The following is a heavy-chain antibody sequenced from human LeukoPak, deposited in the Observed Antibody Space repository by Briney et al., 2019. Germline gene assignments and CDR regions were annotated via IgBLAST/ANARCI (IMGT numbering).Heavy chain of an antibody. CDR3: ARHPYGGCGYLDY. J-gene: IGHJ4*02. CDR1: GGSISSYY. Sequence: SATLSLTCTVSGGSISSYYWSWIRQPPGKGLEWIGYIYNRGSTNDNASLKSRVTISVDTSKNQCSLKLSSVTAADTAVYYCARHPYGGCGYLDYWGQGTLVTASA. CDR2: IYNRGST. V-gene: IGHV4-59*08. D-gene: IGHD5-12*01.